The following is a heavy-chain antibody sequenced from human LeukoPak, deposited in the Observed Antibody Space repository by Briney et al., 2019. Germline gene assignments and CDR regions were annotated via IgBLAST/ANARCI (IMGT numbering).Heavy chain of an antibody. D-gene: IGHD3-3*01. Sequence: GGSLRLSCAASGFTVSSNYMSRVRQAPGKGLEWVSVIYSGGSTYYADSVKGRFTISRDNSKNTLYLQMNSLRAEDTAVYYCASHTPTYYDFWSGYYFDYWGQGTLVTVSS. V-gene: IGHV3-53*01. CDR3: ASHTPTYYDFWSGYYFDY. CDR2: IYSGGST. J-gene: IGHJ4*02. CDR1: GFTVSSNY.